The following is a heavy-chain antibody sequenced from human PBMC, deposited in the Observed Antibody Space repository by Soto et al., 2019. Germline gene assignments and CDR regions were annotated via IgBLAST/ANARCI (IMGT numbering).Heavy chain of an antibody. J-gene: IGHJ6*02. CDR2: ISYDGSNK. CDR3: AKLLWFGDYYYYYGMDV. V-gene: IGHV3-30*18. Sequence: QVQLVESGGGVVQPGRSLRLSCAASGFTFSSYGMHWVRQAPGKGLEWVAVISYDGSNKYYADSVKGRFTISRDNSKNPLYLQMNSLRAEDTAVYYCAKLLWFGDYYYYYGMDVWGQGTTGTVSS. CDR1: GFTFSSYG. D-gene: IGHD3-10*01.